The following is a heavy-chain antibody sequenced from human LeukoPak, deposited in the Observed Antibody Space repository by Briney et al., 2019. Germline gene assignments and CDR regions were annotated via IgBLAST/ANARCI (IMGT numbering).Heavy chain of an antibody. J-gene: IGHJ4*01. V-gene: IGHV3-21*01. Sequence: GALLLSSASAGFTFSSYSMNWVRQAPGKGLEWVSSISSSSSYIYYADSVKGRFTISRDNAKNSLYLQMNSLRAEDTAVYYCARVSQQLVSSYYFDYWGQGTLVTVSS. CDR1: GFTFSSYS. CDR2: ISSSSSYI. D-gene: IGHD6-6*01. CDR3: ARVSQQLVSSYYFDY.